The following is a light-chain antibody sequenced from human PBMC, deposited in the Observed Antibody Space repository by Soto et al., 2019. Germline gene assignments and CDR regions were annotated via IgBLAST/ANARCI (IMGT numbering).Light chain of an antibody. Sequence: EIVLTQSPDTLSLSPGERATLSCRASQSVSSSSLAWYQQKPGQAPRLLIHDASSRAIGIPDRFSGSGSGTDFTLPISRLEPEDVAVYYWHQYGTSPWTFGQGTKVEIK. CDR2: DAS. CDR3: HQYGTSPWT. J-gene: IGKJ1*01. CDR1: QSVSSSS. V-gene: IGKV3-20*01.